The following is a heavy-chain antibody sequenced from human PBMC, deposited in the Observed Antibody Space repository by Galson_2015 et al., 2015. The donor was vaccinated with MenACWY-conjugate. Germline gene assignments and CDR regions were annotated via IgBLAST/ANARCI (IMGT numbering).Heavy chain of an antibody. V-gene: IGHV1-69*04. CDR3: ATFPISQYGMDV. CDR1: GGTFRSYA. CDR2: IVPMLGIG. Sequence: SVKVSCKASGGTFRSYAIGWVRQAPGQGLEWMGRIVPMLGIGNYGQKFQGRVTITADKSTGTTYMELSSLRSEDTAVYYCATFPISQYGMDVWGQGTTVTVS. J-gene: IGHJ6*02. D-gene: IGHD1-14*01.